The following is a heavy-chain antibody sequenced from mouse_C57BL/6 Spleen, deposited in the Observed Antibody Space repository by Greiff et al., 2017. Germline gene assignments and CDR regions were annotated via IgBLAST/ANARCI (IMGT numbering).Heavy chain of an antibody. V-gene: IGHV1-69*01. CDR1: GYTFTSYW. D-gene: IGHD2-3*01. Sequence: QVQLQQPGAELVMPGASVKLSCKASGYTFTSYWMHWVKQRPGQGLEWIGEIDPSDSYTNYNQKFKGKSTLTVDKPSSTAYMQLSSLTSEDSAVYYCARSFYDWGQGTTLTVSS. J-gene: IGHJ2*01. CDR3: ARSFYD. CDR2: IDPSDSYT.